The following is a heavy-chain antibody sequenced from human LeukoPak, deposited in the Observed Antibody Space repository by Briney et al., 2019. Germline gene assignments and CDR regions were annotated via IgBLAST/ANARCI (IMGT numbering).Heavy chain of an antibody. CDR3: ANFHDSSGEDAFDI. D-gene: IGHD3-22*01. V-gene: IGHV3-33*06. J-gene: IGHJ3*02. CDR2: IWYDGSNK. CDR1: GFTFSSYG. Sequence: GGSLRLSCAASGFTFSSYGMHWVRQAPGKGVEWVAVIWYDGSNKYYVDSVKGRFTISRDNSKNTLYLQMNSLRAEDTAVYYCANFHDSSGEDAFDIWGQGTMVTVSS.